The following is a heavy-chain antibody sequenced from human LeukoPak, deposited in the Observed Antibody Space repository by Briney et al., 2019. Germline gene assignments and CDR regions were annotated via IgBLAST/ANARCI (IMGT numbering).Heavy chain of an antibody. J-gene: IGHJ4*02. CDR3: ARRYFDY. CDR1: GFTFSSYW. CDR2: IKQDGSEK. Sequence: VGSLRLSCAASGFTFSSYWMQWVRQAPGKGLEWVANIKQDGSEKYYADSVKGRFIISRDNAKNALYLQMSSLRAEDTAIYYCARRYFDYWGQGTLVTVSS. V-gene: IGHV3-7*03.